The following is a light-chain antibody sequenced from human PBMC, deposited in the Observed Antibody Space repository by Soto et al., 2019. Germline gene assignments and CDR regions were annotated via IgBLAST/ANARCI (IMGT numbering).Light chain of an antibody. CDR2: GAS. CDR1: QSVNTNY. Sequence: EIVLTQSPGTLSLSPGERATRSCRASQSVNTNYLAWYQQKSVQAPRLLIYGASSSATGISDRFSGSGSGADFTLTISRLEPEEFAAYFCHQYGSSPITFGQVTRLEIK. V-gene: IGKV3-20*01. J-gene: IGKJ5*01. CDR3: HQYGSSPIT.